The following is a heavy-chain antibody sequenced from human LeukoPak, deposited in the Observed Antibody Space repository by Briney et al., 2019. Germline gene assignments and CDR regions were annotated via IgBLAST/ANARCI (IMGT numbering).Heavy chain of an antibody. Sequence: ASVKVSCKASGYIFTGYYMHWVRQAPGQGLEWMGWINPNSGGTNYAQKFQGRVTMTRDTSITTAYMELSRLRSDATAVYYCARRNGWSNYFDYWGQGTLVTVSS. V-gene: IGHV1-2*02. CDR3: ARRNGWSNYFDY. CDR1: GYIFTGYY. D-gene: IGHD6-19*01. J-gene: IGHJ4*02. CDR2: INPNSGGT.